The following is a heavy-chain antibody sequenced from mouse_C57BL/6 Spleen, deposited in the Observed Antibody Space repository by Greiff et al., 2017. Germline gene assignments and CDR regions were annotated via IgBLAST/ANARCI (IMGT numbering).Heavy chain of an antibody. CDR1: GYTFTSYW. CDR3: ARNRGSSHWYFDV. CDR2: INPSNGGT. J-gene: IGHJ1*03. Sequence: VQLQQPGTELVKPGASVKLSCKASGYTFTSYWMHWVKQRPGQGLEWIGNINPSNGGTNYNEKFKSKATLTVDKSSSTADMQLSSLTSEDSAVYYCARNRGSSHWYFDVWGTGTTVTVSS. V-gene: IGHV1-53*01. D-gene: IGHD1-1*01.